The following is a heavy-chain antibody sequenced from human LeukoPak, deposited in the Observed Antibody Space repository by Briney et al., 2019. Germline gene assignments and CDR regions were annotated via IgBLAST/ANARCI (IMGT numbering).Heavy chain of an antibody. J-gene: IGHJ4*02. V-gene: IGHV1-2*02. Sequence: ASVKVSCKASGYTFNDYYMHWVRQAPGQGLEWMGWIDPNSGGTNYAQKFQGRVTMTRDTSISTAYMVLNRLRSDDTAVYYCAREYYYGSGNYYNRIDYWGQGTLVTVSS. D-gene: IGHD3-10*01. CDR3: AREYYYGSGNYYNRIDY. CDR1: GYTFNDYY. CDR2: IDPNSGGT.